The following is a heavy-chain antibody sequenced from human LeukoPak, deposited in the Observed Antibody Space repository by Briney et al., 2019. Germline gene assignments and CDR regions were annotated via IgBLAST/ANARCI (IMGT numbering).Heavy chain of an antibody. D-gene: IGHD6-13*01. Sequence: PSETLSLTCAVSGASISTGGLSWSWVRQPPGKGLEWIGYISHSGITYYNPSLKSRVTISVDTSKNQFSLKLSSVTAADTAVYYCARYIAAAGYYYYYYGMDVWGQGTTVTVSS. CDR3: ARYIAAAGYYYYYYGMDV. V-gene: IGHV4-30-2*05. J-gene: IGHJ6*02. CDR1: GASISTGGLS. CDR2: ISHSGIT.